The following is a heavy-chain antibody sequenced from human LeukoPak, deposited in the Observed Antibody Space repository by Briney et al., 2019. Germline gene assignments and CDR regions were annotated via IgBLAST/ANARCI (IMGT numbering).Heavy chain of an antibody. CDR3: ARAGIRVVPAATHRFYYGMDV. V-gene: IGHV4-34*01. J-gene: IGHJ6*02. CDR2: INHSGST. CDR1: GGSFSGYY. Sequence: PSETLSLTCAVYGGSFSGYYWSWIRQPPGKGLEWIGEINHSGSTNYNPSLKSRVTISVDTSKNQFSLKLSSVTAADTAVYYCARAGIRVVPAATHRFYYGMDVWGQGTTVTVSS. D-gene: IGHD2-2*01.